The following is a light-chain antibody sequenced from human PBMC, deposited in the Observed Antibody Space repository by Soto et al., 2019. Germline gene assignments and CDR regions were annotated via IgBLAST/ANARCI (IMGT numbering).Light chain of an antibody. CDR2: GAS. Sequence: EIVMTQSPATLSVSPGERAALSCRASQSVSSNFAWYQQKPGQAPRLLIYGASTRATGIPARFSGSGSGTECTLTISSLKSEDFAVYYCQQYNNWPYTFGQGTKLEIK. V-gene: IGKV3-15*01. J-gene: IGKJ2*01. CDR3: QQYNNWPYT. CDR1: QSVSSN.